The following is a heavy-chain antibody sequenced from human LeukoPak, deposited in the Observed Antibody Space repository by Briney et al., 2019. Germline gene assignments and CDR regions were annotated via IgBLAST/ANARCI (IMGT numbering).Heavy chain of an antibody. CDR3: AKGGSYTVTRGHTWFDP. D-gene: IGHD4-17*01. J-gene: IGHJ5*02. CDR1: GFTFSDFS. CDR2: IGPSSSTI. Sequence: GGSLRLSCVVSGFTFSDFSMNWVRQAPGKGLEWVSYIGPSSSTIHYADSVKGRFIISRDNSKDTLYLQMNTLRPEDTAVYFCAKGGSYTVTRGHTWFDPWGQGTLVTVSS. V-gene: IGHV3-48*01.